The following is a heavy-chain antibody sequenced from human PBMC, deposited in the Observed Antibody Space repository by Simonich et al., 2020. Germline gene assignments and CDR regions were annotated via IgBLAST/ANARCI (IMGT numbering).Heavy chain of an antibody. D-gene: IGHD6-13*01. V-gene: IGHV4-38-2*01. CDR2: SYHSGST. J-gene: IGHJ6*02. CDR1: GYSISSVYY. CDR3: ARVGYSNYYYYGMDV. Sequence: QVQLQESGPGLLKPSETLSLPCAVSGYSISSVYYWGWIRQAPGKGLEWMGGSYHSGSTYYNPSLKSRVTISVDTSKNQFALKLSSVTAADTAVYYCARVGYSNYYYYGMDVWGQGTTVTVSS.